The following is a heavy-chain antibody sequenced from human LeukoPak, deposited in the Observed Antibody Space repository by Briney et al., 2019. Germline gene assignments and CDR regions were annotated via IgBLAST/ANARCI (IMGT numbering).Heavy chain of an antibody. D-gene: IGHD6-19*01. J-gene: IGHJ4*02. Sequence: GGSLRLSCAASGFTFSNYEMNWVRQAPGKGLEWVSFISSSGSNTYYADSVKGRFTISRDNAKNSLYLQMNSLRAEDTAVYYCARGGAVAGRTFDYWDQGTLVSVSS. V-gene: IGHV3-48*03. CDR3: ARGGAVAGRTFDY. CDR2: ISSSGSNT. CDR1: GFTFSNYE.